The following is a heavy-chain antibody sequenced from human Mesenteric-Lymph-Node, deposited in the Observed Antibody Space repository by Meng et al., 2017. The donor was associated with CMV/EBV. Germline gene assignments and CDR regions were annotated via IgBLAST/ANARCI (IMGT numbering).Heavy chain of an antibody. D-gene: IGHD7-27*01. CDR1: GFTFSNYW. CDR3: ARGNWGSGD. V-gene: IGHV3-7*01. J-gene: IGHJ4*02. CDR2: IRQDGTEK. Sequence: GGSLRLSCAASGFTFSNYWMSWVRQAPGKGLEWVANIRQDGTEKNYVDSVKGRFTISRDNAKNSLYLQMNSLRADDTALYYCARGNWGSGDWGQGTLVTVSS.